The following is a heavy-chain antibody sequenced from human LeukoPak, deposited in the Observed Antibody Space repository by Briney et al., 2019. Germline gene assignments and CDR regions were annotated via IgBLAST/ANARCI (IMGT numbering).Heavy chain of an antibody. V-gene: IGHV3-23*01. Sequence: PGGSLRLSCAASGFTFDDYDMNWVRQAPGKGLEWVSAISGSGGSTYYADSVKGRFTISRDNSKNTLYLQMNSLRAEDTAVYYCTRWVGVVAYHVAFDIWGQGTMVTVSS. CDR1: GFTFDDYD. D-gene: IGHD2-15*01. CDR2: ISGSGGST. CDR3: TRWVGVVAYHVAFDI. J-gene: IGHJ3*02.